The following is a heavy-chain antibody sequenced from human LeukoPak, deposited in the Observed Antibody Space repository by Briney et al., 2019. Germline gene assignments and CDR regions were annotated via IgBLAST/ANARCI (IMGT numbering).Heavy chain of an antibody. V-gene: IGHV4-34*01. CDR3: ARREWLLLPDY. CDR1: GGSFSGYY. J-gene: IGHJ4*02. Sequence: SETLSLTCAVYGGSFSGYYWSRIRQPPGKGLEWIGEINHSGSTNYNPSLKSRVTISVDTSKNQFSLKLSSVTAADTAVYYCARREWLLLPDYWGQGTLVTVSS. D-gene: IGHD3-22*01. CDR2: INHSGST.